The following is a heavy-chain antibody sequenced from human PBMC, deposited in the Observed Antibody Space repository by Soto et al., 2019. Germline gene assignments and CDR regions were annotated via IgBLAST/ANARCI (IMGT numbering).Heavy chain of an antibody. CDR1: GFTFSSYG. D-gene: IGHD6-19*01. CDR2: IWYDGSNK. J-gene: IGHJ3*02. CDR3: ARDISGGLGPFDI. V-gene: IGHV3-33*01. Sequence: QVQLVESGGGVVQPGRSLRLSCAASGFTFSSYGMHWVRQAPGKGLEWVAVIWYDGSNKYYADSVKGRFTISRDNSKNTLYLQMNSLRAEDTAVYYCARDISGGLGPFDIWGQGTMVTVSS.